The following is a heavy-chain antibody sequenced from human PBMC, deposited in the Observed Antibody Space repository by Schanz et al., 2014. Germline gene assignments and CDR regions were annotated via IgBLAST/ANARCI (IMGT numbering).Heavy chain of an antibody. CDR3: ARDGAELYYFDD. J-gene: IGHJ4*02. CDR1: GFAFRSYA. V-gene: IGHV3-7*01. Sequence: EVQLVESGGGLVQPRGSLRLSCAASGFAFRSYAMHWVRQAPGKGLEWVANINQDGSEKYYVDSVKGRFTISRDNAKNSLYLQMNGLRAEDTAVFYCARDGAELYYFDDWGQGTLVTVSS. D-gene: IGHD1-1*01. CDR2: INQDGSEK.